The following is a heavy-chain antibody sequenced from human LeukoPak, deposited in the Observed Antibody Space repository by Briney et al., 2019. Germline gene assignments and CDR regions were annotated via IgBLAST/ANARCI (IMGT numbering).Heavy chain of an antibody. CDR1: GYTFTGYY. J-gene: IGHJ5*02. V-gene: IGHV1-2*02. CDR3: ARDPVWNLAPPLNKFDP. Sequence: ASVKVSCKASGYTFTGYYMHWVRQAPGKGLEWMGWINPNSGGTNYAQKFQGRVTMTRDTSISTAYMELSRLRSDDTAVYYCARDPVWNLAPPLNKFDPWGQGTLVTVSS. D-gene: IGHD1-7*01. CDR2: INPNSGGT.